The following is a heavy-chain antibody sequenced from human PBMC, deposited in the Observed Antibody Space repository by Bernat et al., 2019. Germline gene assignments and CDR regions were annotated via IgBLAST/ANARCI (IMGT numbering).Heavy chain of an antibody. Sequence: QGELVQSGTEMKKIGASVRVSCKAPGFIFTSNGFAWVRQAPGHGLEWMGRVSAYNGDTQYAQKFQGRVLMTTDSSTTTAYMELKNLRSDDTAVYFCATTSVSLYWYFGLWGRGTLVTVS. CDR1: GFIFTSNG. CDR3: ATTSVSLYWYFGL. J-gene: IGHJ2*01. CDR2: VSAYNGDT. V-gene: IGHV1-18*01.